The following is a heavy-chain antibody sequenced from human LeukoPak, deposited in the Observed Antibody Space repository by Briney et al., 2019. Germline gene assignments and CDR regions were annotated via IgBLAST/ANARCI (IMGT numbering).Heavy chain of an antibody. CDR1: GGSISSGGYY. D-gene: IGHD3-3*01. V-gene: IGHV4-31*03. CDR3: ARAPRYYDLSYYFDY. CDR2: IYYSGST. J-gene: IGHJ4*02. Sequence: SETLSLTCTVSGGSISSGGYYWSWIRQHPGKGLEWIGYIYYSGSTYYNPSLKSRVTISVDTSKNQFSLKLSSVTAADTAAYYCARAPRYYDLSYYFDYWGQGTLVTVSS.